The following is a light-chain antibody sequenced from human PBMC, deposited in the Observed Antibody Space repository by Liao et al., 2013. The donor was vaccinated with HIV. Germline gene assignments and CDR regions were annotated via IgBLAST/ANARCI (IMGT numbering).Light chain of an antibody. V-gene: IGLV3-21*04. CDR1: SIGSKS. J-gene: IGLJ2*01. CDR3: QVWDVKTGRVV. CDR2: NDL. Sequence: SYVLTQPSSLSVAPGKTARMTCGGNSIGSKSVHWYRQKPGHAPEVVIYNDLYRPSGTPERISGSNSGNTATLSISRVEVGDEADYFCQVWDVKTGRVVFGGGTKLTVV.